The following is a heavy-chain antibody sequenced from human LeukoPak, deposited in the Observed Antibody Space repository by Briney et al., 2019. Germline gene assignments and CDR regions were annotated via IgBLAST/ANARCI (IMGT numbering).Heavy chain of an antibody. J-gene: IGHJ4*02. Sequence: GGSLRLFCAASGFTFSSYGMHWVRQAPGKGLEWVAFIRYDGSNKYYVDSVKGRFTISRDNSRNTLYLQMISLRAEDTAVYYCAKDQGIVALFDYWGQGTLVSVSS. V-gene: IGHV3-30*02. CDR1: GFTFSSYG. D-gene: IGHD1-26*01. CDR2: IRYDGSNK. CDR3: AKDQGIVALFDY.